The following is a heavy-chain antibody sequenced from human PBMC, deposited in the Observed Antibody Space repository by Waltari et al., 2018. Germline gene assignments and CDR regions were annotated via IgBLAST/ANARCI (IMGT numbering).Heavy chain of an antibody. CDR1: GGSFSGYY. CDR2: INHSGST. Sequence: QVQLQQWGAGLLRPSETLSLTCAVYGGSFSGYYWSWIRQPPGKGLESIGEINHSGSTNYNPSRKSRVTISVDTSKSQFSLKLSSVTAADTAVYYCASGYNYYYGMDVWGQGTTVTVSS. D-gene: IGHD1-1*01. V-gene: IGHV4-34*01. CDR3: ASGYNYYYGMDV. J-gene: IGHJ6*02.